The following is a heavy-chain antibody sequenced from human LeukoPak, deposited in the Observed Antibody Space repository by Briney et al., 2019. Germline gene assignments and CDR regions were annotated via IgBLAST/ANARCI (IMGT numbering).Heavy chain of an antibody. V-gene: IGHV3-15*01. CDR2: IKSKTDGGTT. J-gene: IGHJ4*02. CDR1: GFTFSNAW. D-gene: IGHD5-18*01. Sequence: GGSLRLSCAASGFTFSNAWMSWVRQAPGKGLEWVGRIKSKTDGGTTDYAAPVKGRFTISRDDSKNTLYLQMNSLKTEDTAVYYCTTERIGYSYGAPGYWGQGTLVTVSS. CDR3: TTERIGYSYGAPGY.